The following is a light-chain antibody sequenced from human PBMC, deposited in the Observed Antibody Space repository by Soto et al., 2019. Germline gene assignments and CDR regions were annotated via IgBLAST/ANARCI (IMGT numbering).Light chain of an antibody. Sequence: QSVLTQPASVSGPPGQSITISCTGTSSDVGAYNYVSWYQHHPGKAPRLVIYDVTNRPSGISDRFSGSKSGNTASLTISGLLAEDEADYYCSLYTSENTYVFGTGTKVTVL. J-gene: IGLJ1*01. CDR2: DVT. V-gene: IGLV2-14*01. CDR1: SSDVGAYNY. CDR3: SLYTSENTYV.